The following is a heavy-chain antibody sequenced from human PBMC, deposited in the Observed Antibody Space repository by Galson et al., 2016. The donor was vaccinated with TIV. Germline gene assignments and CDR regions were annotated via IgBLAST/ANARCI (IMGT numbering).Heavy chain of an antibody. CDR1: GGTFNKYA. J-gene: IGHJ6*02. D-gene: IGHD3-22*01. CDR3: TRDRGSMTMILVVDYYFGMDV. V-gene: IGHV1-69*04. Sequence: SVKVSCKASGGTFNKYAISWVRQAPGQGLEWMGRIIPLLGMANYAQKFQGRVTITADHSTSTAYMELRSLRADDTAVYYCTRDRGSMTMILVVDYYFGMDVWGQGTTVTVSS. CDR2: IIPLLGMA.